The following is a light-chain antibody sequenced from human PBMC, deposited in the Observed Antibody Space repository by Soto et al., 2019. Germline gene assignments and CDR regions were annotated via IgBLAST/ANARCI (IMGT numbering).Light chain of an antibody. CDR3: SSYTRSSTSYV. CDR2: EVY. V-gene: IGLV2-14*01. Sequence: QSVLTQPASVSGSPGQSITISCTGTNSDVGGYDRVSWYQHHPGKAPKLLIFEVYNRPSGISDRFSGSKSGDTASLTISGLQAEDEADYYCSSYTRSSTSYVFGTGTKVTVL. CDR1: NSDVGGYDR. J-gene: IGLJ1*01.